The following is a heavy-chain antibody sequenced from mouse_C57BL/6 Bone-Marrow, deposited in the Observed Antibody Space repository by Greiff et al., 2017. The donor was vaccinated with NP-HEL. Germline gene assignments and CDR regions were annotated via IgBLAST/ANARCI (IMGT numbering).Heavy chain of an antibody. CDR3: ARWYYGSSYDFDY. D-gene: IGHD1-1*01. Sequence: EVQLQQSGPELVKPGASVKMSCKASGYTFTDYNMHWVKQSHGKSLEWIGYINPNNGGTGYNQKFKGKATLTVNKSSSTAYMELRSLTSEDSAVYYCARWYYGSSYDFDYWGQGTTLTVSS. CDR2: INPNNGGT. V-gene: IGHV1-22*01. J-gene: IGHJ2*01. CDR1: GYTFTDYN.